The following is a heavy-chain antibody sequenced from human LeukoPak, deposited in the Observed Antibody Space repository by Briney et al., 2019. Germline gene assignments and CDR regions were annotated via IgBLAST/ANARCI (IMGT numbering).Heavy chain of an antibody. Sequence: PPETLSLTCTVSGGSISSGGYYWSWIRQHPGKGLEWIGYIYYSGSTYYNPSLKSRVTISVDTSKNQFSLKLSSVTAADTAVYYCARARAVVTAIYDYWGQGTLVTVSS. CDR2: IYYSGST. V-gene: IGHV4-31*03. CDR3: ARARAVVTAIYDY. CDR1: GGSISSGGYY. D-gene: IGHD2-21*02. J-gene: IGHJ4*02.